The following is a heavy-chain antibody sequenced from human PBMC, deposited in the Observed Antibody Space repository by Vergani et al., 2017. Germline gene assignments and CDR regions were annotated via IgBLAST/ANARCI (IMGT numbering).Heavy chain of an antibody. CDR1: GGSISSSSYY. Sequence: QLQLQESGPGLVKPSETLSLTCTVSGGSISSSSYYWSWIRQPAGKGLEWIGRIYTSGSTNYNPSLKSRVTISVDTSKNQFSLKLSSVTAADTAVYYCARVGPYYYGSGKQLKGAEYFQHWGQGTLVTVSS. J-gene: IGHJ1*01. CDR2: IYTSGST. CDR3: ARVGPYYYGSGKQLKGAEYFQH. V-gene: IGHV4-61*02. D-gene: IGHD3-10*01.